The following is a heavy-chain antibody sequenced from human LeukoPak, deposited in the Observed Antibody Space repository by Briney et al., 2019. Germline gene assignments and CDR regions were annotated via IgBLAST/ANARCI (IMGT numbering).Heavy chain of an antibody. CDR1: GFTFSSYW. CDR2: IKQDGSEK. D-gene: IGHD4-17*01. CDR3: ARGDYGDCSGPFDY. V-gene: IGHV3-7*01. Sequence: GGSLRLSCAASGFTFSSYWMSWVRQAPGKGLEWVANIKQDGSEKYYVDSVKGRFTISRDNAKNSLYLQMNSLRAEDTAVYYCARGDYGDCSGPFDYWGQGTLVTVSS. J-gene: IGHJ4*02.